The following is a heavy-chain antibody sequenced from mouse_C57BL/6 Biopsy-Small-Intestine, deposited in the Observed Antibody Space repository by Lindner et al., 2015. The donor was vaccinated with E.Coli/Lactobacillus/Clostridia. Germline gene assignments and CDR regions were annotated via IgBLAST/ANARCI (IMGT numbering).Heavy chain of an antibody. D-gene: IGHD2-1*01. CDR2: ISADNGNT. J-gene: IGHJ1*03. Sequence: SVKVSCKVSGYTLNIYAIHWVRQAPGQRLEWMGWISADNGNTKYSQKFQDRVTITRDTPANTAYMELTSLTSEDTAVYYCARGRADYSTYFYYMDVWGKGTTVTVSS. CDR3: ARGRADYSTYFYYMDV. V-gene: IGHV1-84*02. CDR1: GYTLNIYA.